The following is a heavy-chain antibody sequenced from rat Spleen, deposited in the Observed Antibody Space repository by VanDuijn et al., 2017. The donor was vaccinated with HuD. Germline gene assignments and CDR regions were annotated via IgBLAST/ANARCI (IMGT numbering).Heavy chain of an antibody. V-gene: IGHV5-25*01. CDR3: STAGSFTDYYFAGGFDY. Sequence: EVQLVESGGGLVQPGRSMKLSCAALGFTFSNYYMAWVRQAPTKGLEWVASISTGGSNTYYRDSVKGRFTISRDNAKSTLYLQLDSLRSEDTATYYCSTAGSFTDYYFAGGFDYWGQGVMVTVSS. D-gene: IGHD1-6*01. J-gene: IGHJ2*01. CDR1: GFTFSNYY. CDR2: ISTGGSNT.